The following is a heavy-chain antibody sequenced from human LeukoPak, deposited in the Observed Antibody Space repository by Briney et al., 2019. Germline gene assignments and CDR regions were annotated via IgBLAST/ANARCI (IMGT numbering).Heavy chain of an antibody. J-gene: IGHJ6*03. CDR2: IIPIFGTA. CDR1: GGTFSSYA. V-gene: IGHV1-69*05. Sequence: ASVKVSCKASGGTFSSYAISWVRQAPGQGLEWMGGIIPIFGTANYAQKFQGRVTMTTDTSTSTAYMELRSLRSDDTAVYYCARAGHYDFWSGYYVPGNYYYYYMDVWGKGTTVTVSS. D-gene: IGHD3-3*01. CDR3: ARAGHYDFWSGYYVPGNYYYYYMDV.